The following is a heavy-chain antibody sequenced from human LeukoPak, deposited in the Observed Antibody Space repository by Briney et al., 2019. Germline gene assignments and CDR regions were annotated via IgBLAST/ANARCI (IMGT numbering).Heavy chain of an antibody. CDR1: GFTFSDYY. CDR2: ISSSGSTI. D-gene: IGHD3-10*01. V-gene: IGHV3-11*04. CDR3: ARDGDYYGSGSYYNEVYYFDY. Sequence: PGGSLRLSCAASGFTFSDYYMSLIRQAPGKGLEWVSYISSSGSTIYYADSVKGRFTISRDNAKNSLYLQMNSLRAEDTAVYYCARDGDYYGSGSYYNEVYYFDYWGQGTLVTVSS. J-gene: IGHJ4*02.